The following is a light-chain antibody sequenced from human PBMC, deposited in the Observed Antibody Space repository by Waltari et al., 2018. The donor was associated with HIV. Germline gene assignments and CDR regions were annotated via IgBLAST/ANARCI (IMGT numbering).Light chain of an antibody. Sequence: QSVLTQPPSASGTPGQRVTISCSGGSSNIGSKYVYWYQQLPGTAPKLLMYRNNKRPSAVPDRFSGSKSGTSASLAISGRRSDDDADYFCATWDDSLSVWVFGGGTNLTVL. CDR3: ATWDDSLSVWV. CDR2: RNN. CDR1: SSNIGSKY. J-gene: IGLJ3*02. V-gene: IGLV1-47*01.